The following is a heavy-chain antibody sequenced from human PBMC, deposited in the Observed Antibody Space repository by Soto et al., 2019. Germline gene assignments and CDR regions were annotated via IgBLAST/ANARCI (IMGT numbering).Heavy chain of an antibody. V-gene: IGHV2-5*01. Sequence: SGPTLVNPTQTLTLTCTFSGFSLNSSGVGVGWIRQPPGKALEWLALIYWNDDKRYSPSVQSRLTITKDTSKNQAVLTMTNMDPADTATYYCAHSGRKRISFFGVGVASTTDYYYSPDVWDQGTTVTASS. CDR2: IYWNDDK. CDR3: AHSGRKRISFFGVGVASTTDYYYSPDV. J-gene: IGHJ6*02. CDR1: GFSLNSSGVG. D-gene: IGHD3-3*02.